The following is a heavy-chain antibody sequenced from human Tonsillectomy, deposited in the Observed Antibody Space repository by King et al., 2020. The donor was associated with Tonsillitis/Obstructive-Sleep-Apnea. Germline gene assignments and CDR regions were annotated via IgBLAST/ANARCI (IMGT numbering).Heavy chain of an antibody. V-gene: IGHV3-48*02. J-gene: IGHJ3*02. Sequence: VQLVESGGGLVQPGGSLRLSCAASGFTFSSYSMNWVRQAPGKGLEWVSYISSSSSTIYYADSVKGRFTISRDNAKHSLYLQMNSLRDEDTAVYYCAREFSSGWLSGAFDIWGQGTMVTVSS. CDR2: ISSSSSTI. D-gene: IGHD6-19*01. CDR3: AREFSSGWLSGAFDI. CDR1: GFTFSSYS.